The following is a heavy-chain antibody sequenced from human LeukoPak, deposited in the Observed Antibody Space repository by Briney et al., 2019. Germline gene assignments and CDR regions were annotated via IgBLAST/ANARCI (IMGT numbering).Heavy chain of an antibody. V-gene: IGHV3-7*01. CDR2: IKQDGSEK. CDR1: GFTFSSYW. CDR3: ARDALVVPAAISVGGYYYYYGMDV. J-gene: IGHJ6*02. D-gene: IGHD2-2*01. Sequence: GGSLRLSCAASGFTFSSYWMSWVRQAPGKGLEWVANIKQDGSEKYYVDSVKGRFTISRDNAKNSLYLQMNSLRAEDTAVYYCARDALVVPAAISVGGYYYYYGMDVWGQGTTVTVSS.